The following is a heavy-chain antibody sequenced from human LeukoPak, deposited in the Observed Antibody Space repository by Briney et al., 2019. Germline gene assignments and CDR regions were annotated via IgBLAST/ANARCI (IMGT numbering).Heavy chain of an antibody. CDR3: ARIAAVGTGGWAFDI. D-gene: IGHD6-13*01. Sequence: SETLSLTCTVSGGSISSYYWSWIRQPPGKGLEWIGYIYYSGSTNYNPSLKSRVTISVDTSKNQFSLKLSSVTAADTAVYYCARIAAVGTGGWAFDIWGQGTMVTVSS. CDR1: GGSISSYY. CDR2: IYYSGST. J-gene: IGHJ3*02. V-gene: IGHV4-59*12.